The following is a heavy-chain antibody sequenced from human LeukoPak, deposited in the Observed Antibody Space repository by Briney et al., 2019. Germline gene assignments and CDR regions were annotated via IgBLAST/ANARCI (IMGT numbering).Heavy chain of an antibody. CDR2: INSDGSST. CDR3: ARDWEYSSSSWFFDY. Sequence: PGGSLRLSCAASGFTFSSYWMHWVRQAPGKGLVWVSRINSDGSSTSYADSVRGRFSISRDNAKNTLYLQMNSLRAEDTTLYYCARDWEYSSSSWFFDYWGQGTLVTVSS. CDR1: GFTFSSYW. D-gene: IGHD6-6*01. V-gene: IGHV3-74*01. J-gene: IGHJ4*02.